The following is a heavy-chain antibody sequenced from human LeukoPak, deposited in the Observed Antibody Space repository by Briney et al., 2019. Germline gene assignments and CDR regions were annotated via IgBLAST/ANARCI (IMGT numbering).Heavy chain of an antibody. Sequence: TGGSLRLSCAASGFTFSSYAMHWVRQAPGKGLEWVAVISYDGSNKYYADSVKGRFTNSRDNSKNTLYLQMNSLRAEDTAVYYCARGRGGIYFDYWGQGTLVTVSS. CDR1: GFTFSSYA. CDR2: ISYDGSNK. V-gene: IGHV3-30-3*01. J-gene: IGHJ4*02. CDR3: ARGRGGIYFDY.